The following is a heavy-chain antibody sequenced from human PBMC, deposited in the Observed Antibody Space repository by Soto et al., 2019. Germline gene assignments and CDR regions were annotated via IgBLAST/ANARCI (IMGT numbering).Heavy chain of an antibody. CDR2: IIPLFKRT. CDR1: GGPSINYA. J-gene: IGHJ4*02. Sequence: QVQLVQSGAEVKKPGSTVKVSCKASGGPSINYAITWVRQAPGQGLEWMGGIIPLFKRTNYAENFQGRVAITTDDLSSTTYLEMNTLRSDDTAVYYCATYEPSLGGVPIFDHWGQGTLVSVSS. CDR3: ATYEPSLGGVPIFDH. V-gene: IGHV1-69*01. D-gene: IGHD3-16*01.